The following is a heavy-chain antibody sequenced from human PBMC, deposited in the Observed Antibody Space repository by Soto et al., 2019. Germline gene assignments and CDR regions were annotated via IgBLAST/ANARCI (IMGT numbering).Heavy chain of an antibody. D-gene: IGHD3-9*01. CDR2: VYYTGST. J-gene: IGHJ6*03. CDR1: GGSINNFY. V-gene: IGHV4-59*08. Sequence: SSETLSLTCTVSGGSINNFYWSWIRQPPGKGLEWIGYVYYTGSTSYNPSLKRRVTFSADSSRGQFSLRLNSVTAADTAVYYCARTVLGPDLLADSFVDYYYYMDVWGQGTTVTVSS. CDR3: ARTVLGPDLLADSFVDYYYYMDV.